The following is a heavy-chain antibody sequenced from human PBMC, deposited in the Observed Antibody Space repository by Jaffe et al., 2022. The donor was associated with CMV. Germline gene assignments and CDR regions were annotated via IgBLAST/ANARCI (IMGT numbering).Heavy chain of an antibody. D-gene: IGHD2-15*01. Sequence: EVQLVESGGGLVQPGGSLRLSCAASGFTFSSYAMSWVRQAPGKGLEWVSAISGSGGSTYYADSVKGRFTISRDNSKNTLYLQMNSLRAEDTAVYYCAKDIVVVVAAGPYDAFDIWGQGTMVTVSS. V-gene: IGHV3-23*04. J-gene: IGHJ3*02. CDR3: AKDIVVVVAAGPYDAFDI. CDR1: GFTFSSYA. CDR2: ISGSGGST.